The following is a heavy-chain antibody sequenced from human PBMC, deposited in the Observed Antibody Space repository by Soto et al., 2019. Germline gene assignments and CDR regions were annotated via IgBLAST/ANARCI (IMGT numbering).Heavy chain of an antibody. CDR3: ARVKYSGYDFVLVPYFDY. J-gene: IGHJ4*02. D-gene: IGHD5-12*01. CDR1: GFTFSSHS. V-gene: IGHV3-48*01. CDR2: ISSSSSTI. Sequence: PGGSLRLSCAASGFTFSSHSMNWVRQAPGKGLEWVSYISSSSSTIYYADSVKGRFTISRDNAKNSLYLQMNSLRAEDTAVYYCARVKYSGYDFVLVPYFDYWGQGTLVTVSS.